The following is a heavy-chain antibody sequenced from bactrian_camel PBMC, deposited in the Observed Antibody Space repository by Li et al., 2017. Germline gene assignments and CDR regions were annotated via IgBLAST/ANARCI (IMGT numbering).Heavy chain of an antibody. D-gene: IGHD1*01. J-gene: IGHJ4*01. CDR3: ADTLYNPLLKCSRVSHNYDS. CDR2: IVLGANAT. Sequence: HVQLVESGGGAVQAGGSLKLTCTVSRKSASRRCIAWFRQGRGGEREGVATIVLGANATSYTDSVKGRFTISQDNAKNTVYLQMNNLKAEDSAMYYCADTLYNPLLKCSRVSHNYDSWGQGTQVTVS. V-gene: IGHV3-3*01. CDR1: RKSASRRC.